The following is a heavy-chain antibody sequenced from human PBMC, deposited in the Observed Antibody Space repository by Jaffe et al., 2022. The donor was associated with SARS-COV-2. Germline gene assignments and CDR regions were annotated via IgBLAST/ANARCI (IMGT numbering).Heavy chain of an antibody. V-gene: IGHV2-5*02. CDR1: GFSLSTSGVG. CDR2: IYWDDDK. Sequence: QITLKESGPTLVKPTQTLTLTCTFSGFSLSTSGVGVGWIRQPPGKALEWLALIYWDDDKRYSPSLKSRLTITKDTSKNQVVLTMTNMDPVDTATYYCARAREVGATSGGAFDIWGQGTMVTVSS. CDR3: ARAREVGATSGGAFDI. J-gene: IGHJ3*02. D-gene: IGHD1-26*01.